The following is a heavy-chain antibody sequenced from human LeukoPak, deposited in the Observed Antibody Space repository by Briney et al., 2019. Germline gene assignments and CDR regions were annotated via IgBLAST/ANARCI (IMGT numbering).Heavy chain of an antibody. CDR3: ARGNCSSTSCLLDY. J-gene: IGHJ4*02. CDR1: GFTFSDYY. Sequence: GGSLRLSCAASGFTFSDYYMSWLRQAPGKGLEWVSYISSSGSTIYYADSVKGRFTISRDNAKNSLYLQMNSLRAEDTAVYYCARGNCSSTSCLLDYWGQGTLVTVSS. CDR2: ISSSGSTI. D-gene: IGHD2-2*01. V-gene: IGHV3-11*04.